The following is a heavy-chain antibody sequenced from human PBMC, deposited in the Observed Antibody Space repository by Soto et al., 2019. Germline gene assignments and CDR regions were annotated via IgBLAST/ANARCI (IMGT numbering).Heavy chain of an antibody. D-gene: IGHD5-18*01. V-gene: IGHV3-15*07. J-gene: IGHJ4*02. CDR3: TTLDTAMVTDEFDY. Sequence: PGGSLRLSCAASGFTFSNAWMNWVRQAPGKGLEWVGRIKSKTDGGTTDYAAPVKGRFTISRDDSKNTLYLQMNSLKTEDTAVYYCTTLDTAMVTDEFDYWGQGTLVTVSS. CDR2: IKSKTDGGTT. CDR1: GFTFSNAW.